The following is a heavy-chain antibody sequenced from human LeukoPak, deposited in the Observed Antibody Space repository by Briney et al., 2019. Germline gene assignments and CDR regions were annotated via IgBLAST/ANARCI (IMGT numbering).Heavy chain of an antibody. CDR3: ARQTTVTTGDY. Sequence: ASVKVSCKASGYTFTSYDINWVRQATGQGLAWMGWTNPNSGNTGYAQKFQGGVTMTRNTSISTAYMELSSLRSEDTAVYYCARQTTVTTGDYWGQGTLVTVSS. V-gene: IGHV1-8*01. CDR2: TNPNSGNT. D-gene: IGHD4-17*01. J-gene: IGHJ4*02. CDR1: GYTFTSYD.